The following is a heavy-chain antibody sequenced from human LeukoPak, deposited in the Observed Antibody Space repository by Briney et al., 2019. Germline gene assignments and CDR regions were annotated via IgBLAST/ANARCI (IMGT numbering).Heavy chain of an antibody. D-gene: IGHD3-9*01. J-gene: IGHJ4*02. CDR2: ISGSGGST. Sequence: GGSLRLSCAASGFTFSSYAMSWVRQAPGKGLEWVSAISGSGGSTYYADSVKGRFTISRDNSKNTLYLQMNSLGAEDTAVYYCAKPSYDILTGFDYWGQGTLVTVSS. CDR1: GFTFSSYA. V-gene: IGHV3-23*01. CDR3: AKPSYDILTGFDY.